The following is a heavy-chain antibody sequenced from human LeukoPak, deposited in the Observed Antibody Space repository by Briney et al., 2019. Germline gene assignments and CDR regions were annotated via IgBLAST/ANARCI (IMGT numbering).Heavy chain of an antibody. CDR1: GGSFSGYY. V-gene: IGHV4-34*01. CDR3: ARGARAYYGMDV. D-gene: IGHD6-6*01. Sequence: PSETLSLTCAVYGGSFSGYYWSWIRQPPGKGLEWIGEINHSGSTNYNPSLKSRVTISVDTSKNQFSLKLSSVTAADTAVYYCARGARAYYGMDVWGQGTTVTVSS. J-gene: IGHJ6*02. CDR2: INHSGST.